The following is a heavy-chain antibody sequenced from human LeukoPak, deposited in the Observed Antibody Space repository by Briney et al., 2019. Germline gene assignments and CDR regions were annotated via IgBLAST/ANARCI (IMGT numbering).Heavy chain of an antibody. Sequence: PSETLSLTCTVSGDSISGSSYFWGWIRQPPGNGLEWIGNIYNTGVGYQNPSLKSLVTISVDTSKNQFSLKLTSVTAADTALYYCAREGELSAWYFDLWGRGTLVTVSS. V-gene: IGHV4-39*02. D-gene: IGHD3-16*01. J-gene: IGHJ2*01. CDR2: IYNTGVG. CDR3: AREGELSAWYFDL. CDR1: GDSISGSSYF.